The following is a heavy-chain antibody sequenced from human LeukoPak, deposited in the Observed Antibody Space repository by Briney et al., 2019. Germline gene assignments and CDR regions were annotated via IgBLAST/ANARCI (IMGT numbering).Heavy chain of an antibody. CDR1: GFTFSSYW. J-gene: IGHJ5*02. V-gene: IGHV3-74*01. D-gene: IGHD6-19*01. Sequence: GGSLRLSCAASGFTFSSYWMHWVRQAPGKGLVWVSRINSDGSSTSYADSVKGRFTISSDNAKNTLYLQMNSRRADDTAVYYCARALAVAGTGGFDPWGQGTLVTVSP. CDR3: ARALAVAGTGGFDP. CDR2: INSDGSST.